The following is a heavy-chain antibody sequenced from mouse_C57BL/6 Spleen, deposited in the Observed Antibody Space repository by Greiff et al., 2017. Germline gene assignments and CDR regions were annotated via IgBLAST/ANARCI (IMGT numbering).Heavy chain of an antibody. V-gene: IGHV1-53*01. D-gene: IGHD1-1*01. Sequence: VQLQQPGTELVKPGASVKLSCKASGYTFTSYWMHWVKQRPGQGLEWIGNINPSNGGTNYNEKFKSKATLTVDKSSSTAYMQLSSLTSEDSAVYYCARNPNYGSPYWYFDVWGTGTTVTVSS. CDR2: INPSNGGT. J-gene: IGHJ1*03. CDR3: ARNPNYGSPYWYFDV. CDR1: GYTFTSYW.